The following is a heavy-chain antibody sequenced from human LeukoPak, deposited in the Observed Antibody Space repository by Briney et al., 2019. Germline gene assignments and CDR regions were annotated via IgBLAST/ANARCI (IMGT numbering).Heavy chain of an antibody. CDR2: INPNSGGT. D-gene: IGHD3-9*01. J-gene: IGHJ6*02. CDR3: ARGTRSAQHYDILTGYTPWNYYYGMDV. CDR1: GYTFTGYY. Sequence: ASVKVSCKASGYTFTGYYMHWVRQAPGQGLEWMGWINPNSGGTNYAQKFQGRVTMTRDTSISTAYMELSRLRSDDTAVYYCARGTRSAQHYDILTGYTPWNYYYGMDVWGQGTTVTVSS. V-gene: IGHV1-2*02.